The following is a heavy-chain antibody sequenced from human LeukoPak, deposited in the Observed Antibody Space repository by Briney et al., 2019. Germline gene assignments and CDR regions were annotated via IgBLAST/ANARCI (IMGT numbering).Heavy chain of an antibody. V-gene: IGHV1-2*06. CDR2: INPNSGCT. D-gene: IGHD3-10*01. J-gene: IGHJ4*02. CDR3: ARLRTMVRGVIITGAFDY. CDR1: GYTFTSYY. Sequence: ASVKVSCKASGYTFTSYYMHWVRQAPGQGLEWIGRINPNSGCTYYAQTLQGRFTITRDTSINTAYMELSRLRSDDTAVYYCARLRTMVRGVIITGAFDYWGQGTLVTVSS.